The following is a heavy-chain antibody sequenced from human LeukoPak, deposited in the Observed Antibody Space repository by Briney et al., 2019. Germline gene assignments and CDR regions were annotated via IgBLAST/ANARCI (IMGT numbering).Heavy chain of an antibody. Sequence: PGGSLRLSCAASGLTLASYPMSWVRQAPGKGLEWLSALNSGGGDETYYADSVKGRFTISRDNAKNTLYLQMNSLRAEDTAVYYCARGLLSFDYWDQGTLVTVSS. CDR2: LNSGGGDET. V-gene: IGHV3-23*01. CDR3: ARGLLSFDY. J-gene: IGHJ4*02. D-gene: IGHD1-26*01. CDR1: GLTLASYP.